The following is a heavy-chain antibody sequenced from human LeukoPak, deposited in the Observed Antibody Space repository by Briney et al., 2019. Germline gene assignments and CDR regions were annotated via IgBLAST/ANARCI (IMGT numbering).Heavy chain of an antibody. CDR2: ISGSGGST. Sequence: ASVKVSCKASGGTFSSYAISWVRQAPGKGLEWVSAISGSGGSTYYADSVKGRFTISRDNSKNTLYLQMNSLRAEDTAVYYCAKAVLWFGELSYFDYWGQGTLVTVSS. D-gene: IGHD3-10*01. V-gene: IGHV3-23*01. CDR1: GGTFSSYA. J-gene: IGHJ4*02. CDR3: AKAVLWFGELSYFDY.